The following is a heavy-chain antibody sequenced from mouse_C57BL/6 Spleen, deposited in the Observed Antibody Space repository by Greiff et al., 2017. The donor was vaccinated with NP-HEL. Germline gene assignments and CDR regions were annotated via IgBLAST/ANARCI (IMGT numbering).Heavy chain of an antibody. CDR2: IDPSDSYT. Sequence: VQLQQPGAELVRPGTSVKLSCKASGYTFTSYWMHWVKQRPGQGLEWIGVIDPSDSYTNYNQKFKGKATLTVDTSSSTAYMQLSSLTSEDSAVYYCARFYYDYDGRAMDYWGQGTSVTVSS. CDR3: ARFYYDYDGRAMDY. V-gene: IGHV1-59*01. J-gene: IGHJ4*01. D-gene: IGHD2-4*01. CDR1: GYTFTSYW.